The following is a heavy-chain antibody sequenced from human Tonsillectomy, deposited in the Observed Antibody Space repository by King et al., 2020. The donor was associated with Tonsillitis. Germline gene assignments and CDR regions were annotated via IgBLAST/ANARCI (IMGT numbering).Heavy chain of an antibody. J-gene: IGHJ4*02. CDR2: ISGSGTST. D-gene: IGHD1-1*01. V-gene: IGHV3-23*04. Sequence: VQLVESGGDLVQPGGSLRLSCAASGLTFSSYALSWVRQAPGKGLEWVSAISGSGTSTYYADSVKGRFTISRDNSKNTLYLKLNSLRAEDTAIYYCAREDRTITYFVYWGQGTLVTVFS. CDR3: AREDRTITYFVY. CDR1: GLTFSSYA.